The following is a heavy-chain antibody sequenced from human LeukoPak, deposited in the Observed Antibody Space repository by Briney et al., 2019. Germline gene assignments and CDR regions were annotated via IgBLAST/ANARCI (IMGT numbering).Heavy chain of an antibody. J-gene: IGHJ5*02. Sequence: PSETLSLTCTVSGGSISSYYWSWIRQPPGKGLEWIGYIYYSGSTNYNPSLKSRVTISVDTSKNQFSLKLSSVTAADTAVYYCASGEIAAAGSRWFDPWGQGTLVTVSS. CDR3: ASGEIAAAGSRWFDP. CDR2: IYYSGST. V-gene: IGHV4-59*01. D-gene: IGHD6-13*01. CDR1: GGSISSYY.